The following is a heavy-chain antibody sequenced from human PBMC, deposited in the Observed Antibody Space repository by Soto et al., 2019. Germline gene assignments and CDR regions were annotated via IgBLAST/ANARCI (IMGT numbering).Heavy chain of an antibody. J-gene: IGHJ1*01. V-gene: IGHV1-69*13. CDR3: AREASGYDF. D-gene: IGHD5-12*01. Sequence: VASMKGSCKAFGGDFSSFGISWVRQAPGQGLEWMGGIIPVFGRTNYAQRLRGRLTITEDESTNTSYMELIDMTSEDTAVYYCAREASGYDFWGQGTQVIVSS. CDR2: IIPVFGRT. CDR1: GGDFSSFG.